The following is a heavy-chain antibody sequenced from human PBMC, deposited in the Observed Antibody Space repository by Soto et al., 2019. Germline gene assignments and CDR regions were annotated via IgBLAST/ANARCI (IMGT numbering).Heavy chain of an antibody. CDR1: GFTFSSYS. Sequence: EVQLVESGGGLVQPGGSLRLSCAASGFTFSSYSMNWVRQAPVKGLEWVSYISSSSSTIYYADSVKGRFTISRDNAKNSLYLQMNSLRAEDTAVYYCSGSSIDAFDIWGQGTMVTVSS. D-gene: IGHD3-10*01. V-gene: IGHV3-48*01. CDR3: SGSSIDAFDI. CDR2: ISSSSSTI. J-gene: IGHJ3*02.